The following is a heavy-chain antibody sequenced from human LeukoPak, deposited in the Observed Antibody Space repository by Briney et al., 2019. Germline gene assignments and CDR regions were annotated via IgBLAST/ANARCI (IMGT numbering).Heavy chain of an antibody. CDR2: INYSGTT. CDR3: ATTQGGYWASPLDF. Sequence: SETLSLTCTVSGGSISDYHCNWLRQAPEKGLEWIGYINYSGTTNYNPSLTSRVTISADTSKTQVSLMVRSVTAADTAVYYCATTQGGYWASPLDFWGQGILVTVSS. D-gene: IGHD5-12*01. J-gene: IGHJ4*02. V-gene: IGHV4-59*01. CDR1: GGSISDYH.